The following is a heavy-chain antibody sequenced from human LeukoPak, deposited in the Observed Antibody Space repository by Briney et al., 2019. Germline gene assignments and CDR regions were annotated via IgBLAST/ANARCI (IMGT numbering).Heavy chain of an antibody. D-gene: IGHD2/OR15-2a*01. CDR2: IRYDGSNI. CDR3: AKNIHSLHQFAFDI. V-gene: IGHV3-30*02. Sequence: GGSLRLSCGTSGTISSNYDMHWVRQAPGKGPEWVAFIRYDGSNIYYADSVRGRFTISRDISKNTLYLQMNSLKAEDTAMYYCAKNIHSLHQFAFDIWGQGTMVTVSS. CDR1: GTISSNYD. J-gene: IGHJ3*02.